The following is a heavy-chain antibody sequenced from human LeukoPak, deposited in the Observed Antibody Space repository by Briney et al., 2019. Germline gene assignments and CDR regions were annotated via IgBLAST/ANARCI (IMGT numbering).Heavy chain of an antibody. V-gene: IGHV1-24*01. Sequence: ASVKGCCNAPVYTFCNYAISWARQAPGKGLEWMGGFDPEDGETIYAQKFQGRVTMTEDTSTDTAYMELSSLRSDDTAVYYSARRRNGAGISTPWCSYYYAMDVCAQGTTVTVSS. D-gene: IGHD3-10*01. CDR1: VYTFCNYA. CDR3: ARRRNGAGISTPWCSYYYAMDV. J-gene: IGHJ6*02. CDR2: FDPEDGET.